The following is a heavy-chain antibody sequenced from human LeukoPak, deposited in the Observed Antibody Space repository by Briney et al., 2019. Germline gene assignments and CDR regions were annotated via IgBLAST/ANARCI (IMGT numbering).Heavy chain of an antibody. CDR3: ARSPFLGSYYMDV. Sequence: GGSLRLSCAASGFTFSSYWMSWVRQAPGKGLEWVAITKQDGSEKYYVDSVKGRFTISRDNAKNSLYLQMNSLRAEDTAVYYCARSPFLGSYYMDVWGKGTTVTVSS. D-gene: IGHD2/OR15-2a*01. CDR1: GFTFSSYW. J-gene: IGHJ6*03. CDR2: TKQDGSEK. V-gene: IGHV3-7*01.